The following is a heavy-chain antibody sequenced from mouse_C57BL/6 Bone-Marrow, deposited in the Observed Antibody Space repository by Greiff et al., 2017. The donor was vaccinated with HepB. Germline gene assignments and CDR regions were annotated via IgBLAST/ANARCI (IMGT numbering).Heavy chain of an antibody. J-gene: IGHJ1*03. CDR2: ISNGGGST. Sequence: EVKVEESGGGLVQPGGSLKLSCAASGFTFSDYYMYWVRQTPEKRLEWVAYISNGGGSTYYPDTVKGRFTISRDNAKNTLYLQMSRLKSEDTAMYYCARQGWLLRYWYFDVWGTGTTVTVSS. V-gene: IGHV5-12*01. CDR3: ARQGWLLRYWYFDV. CDR1: GFTFSDYY. D-gene: IGHD2-3*01.